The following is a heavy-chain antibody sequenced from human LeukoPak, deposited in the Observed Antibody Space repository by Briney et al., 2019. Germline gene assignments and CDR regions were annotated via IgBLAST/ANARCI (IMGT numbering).Heavy chain of an antibody. D-gene: IGHD6-6*01. J-gene: IGHJ5*02. CDR3: AKDPYSSSPHPNWFNP. CDR2: VSGSGDNT. CDR1: GFTFSSYA. Sequence: PGGSLRLSCAASGFTFSSYAMSWVRQAPGKGLEWVSTVSGSGDNTYYADSVKGRFTVSRDNSKNTLYVQMNSLRAEDTAVYYCAKDPYSSSPHPNWFNPWGQGTLVTVSS. V-gene: IGHV3-23*01.